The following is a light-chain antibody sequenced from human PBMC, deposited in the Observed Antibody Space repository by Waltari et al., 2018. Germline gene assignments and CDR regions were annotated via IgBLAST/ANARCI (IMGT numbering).Light chain of an antibody. V-gene: IGKV1-5*03. CDR3: QQFNSFPWT. J-gene: IGKJ1*01. CDR1: QTISSW. CDR2: KAS. Sequence: IQMTQSPSSLSASVGARVTITCRASQTISSWLAWYQQKPGKAPKLLIYKASTLESGVPSRFSGSGSGTEFTLTISSLQPGDFATYYCQQFNSFPWTFGHGTKVEIK.